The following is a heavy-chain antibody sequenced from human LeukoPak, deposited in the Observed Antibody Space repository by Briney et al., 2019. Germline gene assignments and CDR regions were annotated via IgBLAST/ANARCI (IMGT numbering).Heavy chain of an antibody. J-gene: IGHJ3*02. CDR2: IVVGSGNT. V-gene: IGHV1-58*01. CDR3: AAVPNANAWYWDDAFDI. Sequence: SVKVSCKSSGFTFTTSAVQWVRHARGQRLERIGRIVVGSGNTDHAQKFQGRLTITRDISTSTAYMELSSLTSDDTAVYYCAAVPNANAWYWDDAFDIWGQGTMVTVSS. CDR1: GFTFTTSA. D-gene: IGHD2-8*02.